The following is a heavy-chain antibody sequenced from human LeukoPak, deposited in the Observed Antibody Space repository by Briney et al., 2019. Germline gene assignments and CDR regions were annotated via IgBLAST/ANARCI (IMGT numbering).Heavy chain of an antibody. CDR2: IWHDGSND. D-gene: IGHD3-22*01. Sequence: PGGSLSLCCAASGFIFSSYGMCWLRQAPGKGLGLVARIWHDGSNDDYADSVKGRFTISRDNSKNTLYLQMNSLRAEDTAIYYCAKVTGDYYDTSGAFDYWGQGTLVTVSS. CDR1: GFIFSSYG. V-gene: IGHV3-33*06. J-gene: IGHJ4*02. CDR3: AKVTGDYYDTSGAFDY.